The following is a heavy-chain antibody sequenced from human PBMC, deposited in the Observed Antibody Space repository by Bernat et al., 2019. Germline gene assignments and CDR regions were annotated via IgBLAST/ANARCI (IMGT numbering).Heavy chain of an antibody. J-gene: IGHJ4*02. D-gene: IGHD1-26*01. Sequence: QVQLVESGGGVVQPGRSLRLSCAASGFTFSSYGMHWVRQAPGKGLEWVAVIWYDGSNKYYADSVKGRFTISRDNSKNTLYLQMNSLRAEDTAVYYCARDVALIVGASGGYYFDYWGQGTLVTVSS. CDR2: IWYDGSNK. CDR1: GFTFSSYG. CDR3: ARDVALIVGASGGYYFDY. V-gene: IGHV3-33*01.